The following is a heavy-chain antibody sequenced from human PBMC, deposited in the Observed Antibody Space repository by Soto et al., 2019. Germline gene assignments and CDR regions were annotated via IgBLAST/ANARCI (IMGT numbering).Heavy chain of an antibody. Sequence: QVQLVQSGAEVKKPGASVKVSCKVSGYTLTELSMHWVRQAPGKGLEWMGGFDPEDGETIYAQKFQGRVTMTEDTXPDTAYMELSSLRSEDTAVYYCATEGRPSSGSYFYYYYGMDVWGQGTTVTVSS. CDR3: ATEGRPSSGSYFYYYYGMDV. V-gene: IGHV1-24*01. J-gene: IGHJ6*02. D-gene: IGHD1-26*01. CDR2: FDPEDGET. CDR1: GYTLTELS.